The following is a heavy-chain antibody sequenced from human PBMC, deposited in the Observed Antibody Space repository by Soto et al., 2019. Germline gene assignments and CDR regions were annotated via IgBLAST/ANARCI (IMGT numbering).Heavy chain of an antibody. J-gene: IGHJ4*02. Sequence: PGGSLRLSCAASGFTFSSYGMHWVRQAPGKGLEWVAVISYDGSNKYYADSVKGRFTISRDNSKNTLYLQMNSLRAEDTAVYYCAKDHRAYYDFWSGYQPPDYWGQGTLVTVSS. D-gene: IGHD3-3*01. CDR3: AKDHRAYYDFWSGYQPPDY. CDR1: GFTFSSYG. CDR2: ISYDGSNK. V-gene: IGHV3-30*18.